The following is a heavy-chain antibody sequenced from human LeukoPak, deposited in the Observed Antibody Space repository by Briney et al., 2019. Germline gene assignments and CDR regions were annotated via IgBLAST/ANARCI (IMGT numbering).Heavy chain of an antibody. CDR2: IYYSGST. CDR1: GGSISSSSYY. V-gene: IGHV4-39*02. D-gene: IGHD3-9*01. Sequence: PSETLSLTCTVSGGSISSSSYYWGWIRQPPGKGLEWIGSIYYSGSTYYNPSLKSRVTISVDTSKNQFSLKLSSVTAADTALYYCARDSGVQLPSILDAFDIWGQGTMVTVSS. J-gene: IGHJ3*02. CDR3: ARDSGVQLPSILDAFDI.